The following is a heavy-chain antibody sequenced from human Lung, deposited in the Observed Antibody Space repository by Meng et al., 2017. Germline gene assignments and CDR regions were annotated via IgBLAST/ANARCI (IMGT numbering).Heavy chain of an antibody. J-gene: IGHJ4*02. CDR2: ISPYNGYT. D-gene: IGHD2-15*01. Sequence: QVTLMQAGAEVKKPGASVKGSCKASGYTFTTYGISWGRQAPGQGLEWMGWISPYNGYTSSIQKFQGRVTMTTDTSTSTAYMELMSLGSDDTAVYYCAILSHCTGGTCYPYDYWGQGTLVTVSS. V-gene: IGHV1-18*01. CDR3: AILSHCTGGTCYPYDY. CDR1: GYTFTTYG.